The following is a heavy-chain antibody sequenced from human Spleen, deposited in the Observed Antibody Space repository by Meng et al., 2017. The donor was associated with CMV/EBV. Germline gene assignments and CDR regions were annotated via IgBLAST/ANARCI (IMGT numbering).Heavy chain of an antibody. CDR1: GYIFSNYG. J-gene: IGHJ5*02. CDR3: AKDAEHATSWYYWFEH. Sequence: QVQFVQSGAEVKKPGASVMVSCKTSGYIFSNYGIAWVRQAPGQGLEWMGWISGFDGNTNYAQRLQGRVTLTRDTSTTTVYMQLRNLEPDDTAVYYCAKDAEHATSWYYWFEHWGQGTLVTVSS. V-gene: IGHV1-18*01. CDR2: ISGFDGNT. D-gene: IGHD6-13*01.